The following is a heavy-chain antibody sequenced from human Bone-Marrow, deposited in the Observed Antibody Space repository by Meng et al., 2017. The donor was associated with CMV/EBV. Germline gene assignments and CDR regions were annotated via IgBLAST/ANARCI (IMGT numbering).Heavy chain of an antibody. Sequence: GESLKISCAASGFTFSTYNMNWVRQAPGKGLEWVSSISGSSAYIYYAGSVKARFTISRDNAKNSLSLQMNSLRAEDTAVYYCARAVVVTDRSPLRYFDLWGRSTLVTVSS. V-gene: IGHV3-21*01. CDR1: GFTFSTYN. CDR3: ARAVVVTDRSPLRYFDL. J-gene: IGHJ2*01. D-gene: IGHD2-21*02. CDR2: ISGSSAYI.